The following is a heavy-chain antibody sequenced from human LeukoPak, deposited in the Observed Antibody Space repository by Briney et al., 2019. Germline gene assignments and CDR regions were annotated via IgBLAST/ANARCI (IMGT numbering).Heavy chain of an antibody. D-gene: IGHD1-26*01. J-gene: IGHJ4*02. CDR3: ASRGSYYDY. Sequence: GGALRLSCAASGFTFSSYAMSWVRQAPGKGREWVSTISGSGGGGSTYYADSVKGRFTISRDNSKNTLYLQMNSLRAEDTAVYYCASRGSYYDYWGQGTLVTVSS. CDR1: GFTFSSYA. CDR2: ISGSGGGGST. V-gene: IGHV3-23*01.